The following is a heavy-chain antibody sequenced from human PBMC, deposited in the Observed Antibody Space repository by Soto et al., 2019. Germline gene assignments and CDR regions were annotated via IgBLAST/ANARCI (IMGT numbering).Heavy chain of an antibody. Sequence: QVQLVQSGAEVKKPGSSVKVSCKASGGTFSSYAISWVRQAPGQGLEWMGGIIPIFGTANYAQKFQGRVTITADESTSTAYMELSSLSSEDTAVYYCARSRDIVLVPAAISLFDPWGQGTLVTVSS. CDR1: GGTFSSYA. J-gene: IGHJ5*02. CDR2: IIPIFGTA. D-gene: IGHD2-2*01. V-gene: IGHV1-69*12. CDR3: ARSRDIVLVPAAISLFDP.